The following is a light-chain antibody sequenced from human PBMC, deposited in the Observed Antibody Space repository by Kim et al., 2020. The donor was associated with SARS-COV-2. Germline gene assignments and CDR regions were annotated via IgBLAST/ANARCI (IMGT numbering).Light chain of an antibody. CDR2: GKN. V-gene: IGLV3-19*01. J-gene: IGLJ7*01. CDR3: DSRDNSGNQ. CDR1: RLRFYY. Sequence: SETLRQTGSITCHRDRLRFYYASWYQQKPGQAPMLVMYGKNNRPSGIPDRFSGSSSGSTASLTITGAQAEDEADYYSDSRDNSGNQFGGGTQLTVL.